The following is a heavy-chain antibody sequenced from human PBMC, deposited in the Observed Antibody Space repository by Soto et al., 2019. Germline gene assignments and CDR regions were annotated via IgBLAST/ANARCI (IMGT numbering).Heavy chain of an antibody. CDR2: IIPIFGTA. Sequence: SVKVSCKASVGTFSSYAISWVRQAPGQGLEWMGGIIPIFGTANYAQKFQGRVTITADESTSTAYMELSSLRSEDTAVYYYARSHIVVVPAAHYYYYYGMDVWGQGTTVTVSS. J-gene: IGHJ6*02. V-gene: IGHV1-69*13. CDR3: ARSHIVVVPAAHYYYYYGMDV. D-gene: IGHD2-2*01. CDR1: VGTFSSYA.